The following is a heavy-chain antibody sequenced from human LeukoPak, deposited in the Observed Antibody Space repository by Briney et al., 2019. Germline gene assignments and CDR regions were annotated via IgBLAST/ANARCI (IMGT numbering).Heavy chain of an antibody. V-gene: IGHV3-30-3*01. D-gene: IGHD3-10*01. CDR1: GFTFSSYA. J-gene: IGHJ6*02. CDR2: ISYDGSNK. Sequence: GRSLRLSCAASGFTFSSYAMHWVRQAPGKGLEWVAVISYDGSNKYYADSVKGRFTISRDNSKNTLYLQMNSLRAEDTAVYYCWTDNRLIGESSGRPYYYYGMDVWGQGTTVTVSS. CDR3: WTDNRLIGESSGRPYYYYGMDV.